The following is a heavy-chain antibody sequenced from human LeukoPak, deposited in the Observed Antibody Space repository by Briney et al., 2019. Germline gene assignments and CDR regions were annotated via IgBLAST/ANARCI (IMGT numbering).Heavy chain of an antibody. CDR2: IFYTGST. CDR1: GDSMSIHY. D-gene: IGHD6-6*01. J-gene: IGHJ4*02. Sequence: SETLSLTCTVSGDSMSIHYWTWVRQDPGKGLEWIGIIFYTGSTSYNPALKSRVSISLYTSNNQFSLKLRSVTAADTAVYYCAKEGGPARPGLDSWGQGTLVTVSS. CDR3: AKEGGPARPGLDS. V-gene: IGHV4-59*11.